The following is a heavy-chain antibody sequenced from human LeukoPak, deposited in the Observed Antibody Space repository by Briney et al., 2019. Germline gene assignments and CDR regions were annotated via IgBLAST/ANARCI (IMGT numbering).Heavy chain of an antibody. J-gene: IGHJ4*02. CDR3: ARGGTGEVANFDL. Sequence: GGSLRLSCAASGFTFSSYGIHWVRQAPGKGLEWVAFIQFDGNNKYYADSVKGRLTISRDNSKNTLYLQMNSLRTEDTAVYSCARGGTGEVANFDLWGQGTLVTVSS. D-gene: IGHD3-16*01. CDR2: IQFDGNNK. V-gene: IGHV3-30*02. CDR1: GFTFSSYG.